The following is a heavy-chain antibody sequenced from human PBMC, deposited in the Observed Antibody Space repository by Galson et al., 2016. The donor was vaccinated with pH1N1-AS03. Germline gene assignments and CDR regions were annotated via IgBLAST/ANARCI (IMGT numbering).Heavy chain of an antibody. Sequence: SLRLSCAASGFTFSTYCMSCVRQAPGKGLEWVANIKQDGSEKFYVDSLKGRFTISRDNAKNSLYPQMSSLRAEDTAIYYCARGAPGDHLLSPLWNWGQGTLVTVSS. CDR1: GFTFSTYC. V-gene: IGHV3-7*01. J-gene: IGHJ4*02. CDR3: ARGAPGDHLLSPLWN. CDR2: IKQDGSEK. D-gene: IGHD2-2*01.